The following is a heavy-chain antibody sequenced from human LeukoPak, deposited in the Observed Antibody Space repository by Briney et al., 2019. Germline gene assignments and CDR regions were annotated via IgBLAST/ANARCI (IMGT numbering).Heavy chain of an antibody. CDR2: ISGRGNYI. Sequence: PGGSLRLSCAASGFTFSSHNMNWVRQAPGKGLEWVSSISGRGNYIFYADSVKGRFTISRDSAKNSLSLQMNSLRAEDTAVYYCAKDQGFDYYDSSGYYLDHWGQGTLVTVSS. J-gene: IGHJ4*02. D-gene: IGHD3-22*01. CDR1: GFTFSSHN. CDR3: AKDQGFDYYDSSGYYLDH. V-gene: IGHV3-21*01.